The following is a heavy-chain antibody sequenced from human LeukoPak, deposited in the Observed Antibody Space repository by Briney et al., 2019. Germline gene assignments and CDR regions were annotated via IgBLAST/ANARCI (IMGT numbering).Heavy chain of an antibody. J-gene: IGHJ3*02. V-gene: IGHV4-4*07. CDR3: ARQRPHVAGEAFDI. Sequence: PSETLSLTCTVSGGSITSYHWSWIRQPAGKGLEWFGRIYSSGSTNYNSSLKSRVTMSVDTSKNLFSLKVTSVTAADTAVYYCARQRPHVAGEAFDIWGQGTMVTVSS. CDR1: GGSITSYH. CDR2: IYSSGST. D-gene: IGHD3-10*01.